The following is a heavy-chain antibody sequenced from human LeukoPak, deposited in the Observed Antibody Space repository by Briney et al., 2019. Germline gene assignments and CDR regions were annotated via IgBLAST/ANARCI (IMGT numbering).Heavy chain of an antibody. Sequence: SGGSLRLSCAASGFTFSSYGMHWVRQAPGKGLEWVAVISYDGSNNYYADSVKGRFTISRDNSKNTLYLQMNSLRAEDTAVYYCAKDRGSSGPNSMYYFDYWGQGTLVTVSS. CDR2: ISYDGSNN. CDR1: GFTFSSYG. J-gene: IGHJ4*02. V-gene: IGHV3-30*18. D-gene: IGHD3-22*01. CDR3: AKDRGSSGPNSMYYFDY.